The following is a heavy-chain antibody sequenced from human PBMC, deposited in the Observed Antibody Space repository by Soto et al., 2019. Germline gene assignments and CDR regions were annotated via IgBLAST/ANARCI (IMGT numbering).Heavy chain of an antibody. CDR3: ARQRGHFGEADY. D-gene: IGHD4-17*01. CDR1: GGSVGGSGYY. J-gene: IGHJ4*02. V-gene: IGHV4-39*01. Sequence: QLQLQESGPGLLKPAETLFLSCSVSGGSVGGSGYYWGWIRQSPVKGLEWIGNVHYDQTTYYSPSLESRLTISIDTLKNNFSLKLTSVIAADTAVYYCARQRGHFGEADYWGQGTLVTVSS. CDR2: VHYDQTT.